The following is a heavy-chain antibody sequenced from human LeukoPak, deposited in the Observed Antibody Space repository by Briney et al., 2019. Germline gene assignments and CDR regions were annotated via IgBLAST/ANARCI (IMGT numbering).Heavy chain of an antibody. J-gene: IGHJ6*03. D-gene: IGHD6-19*01. CDR3: ARDQLTVAGTDYYYYYYMDV. V-gene: IGHV6-1*01. CDR1: GDSVSRNTAG. Sequence: SQTLSLTCAISGDSVSRNTAGWNWIRQSPSRGLEWLGRTYYRSKWYSDFAPSVRNRITINPDTSKNQFSLQLNSVTPEDTAVYYCARDQLTVAGTDYYYYYYMDVWGKGTTVTISS. CDR2: TYYRSKWYS.